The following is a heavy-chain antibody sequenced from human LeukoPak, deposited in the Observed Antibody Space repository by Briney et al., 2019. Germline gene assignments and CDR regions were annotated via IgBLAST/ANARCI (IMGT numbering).Heavy chain of an antibody. J-gene: IGHJ4*02. V-gene: IGHV3-23*01. CDR3: ARGTTDLDY. CDR2: ISGSGGST. D-gene: IGHD1-14*01. CDR1: GFTFNSYA. Sequence: SGGSLRLSCAASGFTFNSYAMSWVRQAPGKGLEWVSAISGSGGSTYYADSVQGRFTISRDNSRNTLYLHIDSLRVEDTATYYCARGTTDLDYWGQGTRVIVSS.